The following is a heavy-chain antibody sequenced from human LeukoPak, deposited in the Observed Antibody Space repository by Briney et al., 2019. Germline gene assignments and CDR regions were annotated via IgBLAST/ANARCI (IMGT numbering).Heavy chain of an antibody. D-gene: IGHD3-10*01. CDR1: GFTFSSYA. V-gene: IGHV3-23*01. Sequence: GGSLRLSCVVSGFTFSSYAMSWVRQAPGKGLEWVSAISGSGGTTYYADSVKGRFTISRDKSKNTLYLQMNSLRAEDTAVYYCVKGRNYYGSGSYCDFWGQGTLVTVSS. CDR2: ISGSGGTT. CDR3: VKGRNYYGSGSYCDF. J-gene: IGHJ4*02.